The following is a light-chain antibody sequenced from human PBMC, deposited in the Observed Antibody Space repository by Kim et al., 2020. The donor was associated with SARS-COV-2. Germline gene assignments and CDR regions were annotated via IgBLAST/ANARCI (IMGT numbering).Light chain of an antibody. J-gene: IGKJ1*01. CDR2: DAS. Sequence: SALVGDRITITGQASQSISTWLAWYQQKPGTAPKLLIFDASNLESGVSSRFSGSGSGTEFTLTISSLQVDDFATYYCQQYHSYSTFGQGTKVDIK. V-gene: IGKV1-5*01. CDR1: QSISTW. CDR3: QQYHSYST.